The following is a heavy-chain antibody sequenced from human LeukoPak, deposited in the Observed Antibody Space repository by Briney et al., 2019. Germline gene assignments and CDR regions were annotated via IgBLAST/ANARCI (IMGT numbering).Heavy chain of an antibody. J-gene: IGHJ4*02. D-gene: IGHD1-26*01. CDR2: IRSKTYGGTA. CDR3: TSPEGGTYYFDY. CDR1: GFMFGEYS. Sequence: GGSLRLSCADSGFMFGEYSISWVCQAPGKGLEWVGFIRSKTYGGTAQYAASVKGRFTISRDDSRSSAYLQMNNLKTEDTAVYFCTSPEGGTYYFDYWGQGTLVTVSS. V-gene: IGHV3-49*04.